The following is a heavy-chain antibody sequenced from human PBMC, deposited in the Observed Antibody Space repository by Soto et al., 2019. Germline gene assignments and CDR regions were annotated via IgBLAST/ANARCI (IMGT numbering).Heavy chain of an antibody. V-gene: IGHV3-66*01. Sequence: EVQMVESGGGVVQPGGSLRLSCAASGFSVTNNYMNWVRQAPGKGLEWVSIIDIGGNTYYADSVKDRFTISRDDSKNKLYLQMDSLRPEDTAVYFCARGRGSTGYLGREHYFDYWGQGTLVTVSP. CDR2: IDIGGNT. CDR3: ARGRGSTGYLGREHYFDY. CDR1: GFSVTNNY. D-gene: IGHD3-16*01. J-gene: IGHJ4*02.